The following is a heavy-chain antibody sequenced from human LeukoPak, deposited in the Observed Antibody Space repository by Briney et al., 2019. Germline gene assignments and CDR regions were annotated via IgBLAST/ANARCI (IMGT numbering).Heavy chain of an antibody. CDR3: ATRSAAAQGMYFDY. CDR1: GGSISSSSYY. J-gene: IGHJ4*02. V-gene: IGHV4-39*07. CDR2: IYYSGST. Sequence: SETLSLTCTVSGGSISSSSYYWGWIRQPPGKGLEWIGSIYYSGSTYYNPSLKSRVTISVDTSKNQFSLKLSSVTAADTAVYYCATRSAAAQGMYFDYWGQGTLVTVSS. D-gene: IGHD2-2*01.